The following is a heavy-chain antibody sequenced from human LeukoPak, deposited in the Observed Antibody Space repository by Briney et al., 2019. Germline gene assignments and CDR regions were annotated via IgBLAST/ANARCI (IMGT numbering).Heavy chain of an antibody. CDR2: INPNSGGT. D-gene: IGHD6-13*01. Sequence: ASVKVSCKASGYTFTGYYMHWARQAPGQGLEWMGWINPNSGGTNYAQKFQGWVTMTRDTSISTAYMELSRLRSDDTAVYYCARDRVAAAGQGGNWFDPWGQGTLVTVSS. CDR1: GYTFTGYY. V-gene: IGHV1-2*04. CDR3: ARDRVAAAGQGGNWFDP. J-gene: IGHJ5*02.